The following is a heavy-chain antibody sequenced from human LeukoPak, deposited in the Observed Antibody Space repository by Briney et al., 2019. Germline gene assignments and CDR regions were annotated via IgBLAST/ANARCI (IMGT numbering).Heavy chain of an antibody. CDR1: GYTFINYD. V-gene: IGHV1-8*01. CDR3: ARTPPKGDIDY. Sequence: GAXXKVSCKTSGYTFINYDINWVRQATGQGLEWLGWMSANSGNTGYAQKFQGRVSMTRATSISTAYLELSSLTFEDTAVYYCARTPPKGDIDYWGQGTLVTVSS. D-gene: IGHD2-21*02. CDR2: MSANSGNT. J-gene: IGHJ4*02.